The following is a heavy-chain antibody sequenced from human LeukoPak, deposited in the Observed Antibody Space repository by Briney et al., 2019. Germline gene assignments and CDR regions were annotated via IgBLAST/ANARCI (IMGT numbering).Heavy chain of an antibody. Sequence: ASVKVSCKASGYTFTSYGISWVRQAPGQGLEWMGWISAYNGNTNYAQKLQGRVTMTEDTSTDTAYMELSSLRSEDTAVYYCARGVGRDYYYYYYMDVWGKGTTVTISS. CDR1: GYTFTSYG. CDR2: ISAYNGNT. V-gene: IGHV1-18*01. CDR3: ARGVGRDYYYYYYMDV. D-gene: IGHD3-10*01. J-gene: IGHJ6*03.